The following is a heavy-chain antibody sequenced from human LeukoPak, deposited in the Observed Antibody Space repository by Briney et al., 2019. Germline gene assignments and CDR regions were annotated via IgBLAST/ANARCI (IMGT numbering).Heavy chain of an antibody. Sequence: GASPKISCKGSGYSFTSYWFGWVRRLPRKGLEGLGSINPGDSDTRYSPSFQGQVTISADKSIRTSYLQWSSMQASDTVRYRCACDSGGDETWGQRTLGTVSS. J-gene: IGHJ3*01. V-gene: IGHV5-51*01. CDR1: GYSFTSYW. CDR3: ACDSGGDET. CDR2: INPGDSDT. D-gene: IGHD2-21*01.